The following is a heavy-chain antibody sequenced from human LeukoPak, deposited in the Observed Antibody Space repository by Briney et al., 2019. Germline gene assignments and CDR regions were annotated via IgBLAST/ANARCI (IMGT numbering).Heavy chain of an antibody. CDR2: IIPIFGTA. Sequence: SSVKVSCKASGGTCISYAISWVRQAPGQGLEWMGGIIPIFGTANYAQKFQGRVTITADESTSTAYMELSSLRSEDTAVYYCAPPEYYGSGSHVYYYYGMDVWGQGTTVTVSS. D-gene: IGHD3-10*01. V-gene: IGHV1-69*01. J-gene: IGHJ6*02. CDR3: APPEYYGSGSHVYYYYGMDV. CDR1: GGTCISYA.